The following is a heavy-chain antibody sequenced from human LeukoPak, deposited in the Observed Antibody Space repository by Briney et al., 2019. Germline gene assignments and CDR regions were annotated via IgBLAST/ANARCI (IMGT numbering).Heavy chain of an antibody. V-gene: IGHV4-59*01. Sequence: SETLSLTCTVSSGSISSYYWTWIRQPPGKGLEWIGNIYYGGSTKYNPSLKSRVTISVDTSKNQFSLKLSSVTAADTDVYYCARVKKGLGTSFDYWGQGTLVTVSS. CDR2: IYYGGST. J-gene: IGHJ4*02. CDR3: ARVKKGLGTSFDY. CDR1: SGSISSYY. D-gene: IGHD2-2*01.